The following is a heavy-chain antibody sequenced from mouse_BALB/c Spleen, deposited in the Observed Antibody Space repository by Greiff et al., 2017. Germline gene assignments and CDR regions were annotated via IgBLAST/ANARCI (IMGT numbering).Heavy chain of an antibody. Sequence: VKLQESGPGLVQPSQSLSITCTVSGFSLTSYGVHWVRQSPGKGLEWLGVIWSGGSTDYNAAFISRLSISKDNSKSQVFFKMNSLQANDTAIYYCARPLYYRYDGGAFAYWGQGTLVTVSA. D-gene: IGHD2-14*01. CDR2: IWSGGST. CDR3: ARPLYYRYDGGAFAY. V-gene: IGHV2-2*02. J-gene: IGHJ3*01. CDR1: GFSLTSYG.